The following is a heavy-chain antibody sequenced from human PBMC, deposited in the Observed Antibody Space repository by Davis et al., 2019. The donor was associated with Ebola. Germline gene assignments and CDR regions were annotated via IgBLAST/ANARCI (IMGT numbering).Heavy chain of an antibody. D-gene: IGHD4-11*01. CDR2: IRSKANSYAT. J-gene: IGHJ4*02. CDR1: GFTFSGSA. V-gene: IGHV3-73*01. Sequence: GGSLRLSCAASGFTFSGSAMHWVRQASGKGLEWVGRIRSKANSYATAYAASVKGRFTISRDDSKNTAYLQMNSLKTEDTAVYYCTTTTTASDYWCQGTLVTVSS. CDR3: TTTTTASDY.